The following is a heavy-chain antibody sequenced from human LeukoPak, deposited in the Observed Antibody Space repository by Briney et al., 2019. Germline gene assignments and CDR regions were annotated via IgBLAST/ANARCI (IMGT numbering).Heavy chain of an antibody. Sequence: SVKVSCKASGGTFSSYAISWVRQAPGQGLEWMGGIIPIFGTANYAQKFQGRVTITADESTSTAYMERSSLRSEDTAVYYCARLDEYSSSSRYYGMDVWGQGTTVTVSS. V-gene: IGHV1-69*13. CDR1: GGTFSSYA. D-gene: IGHD6-6*01. CDR3: ARLDEYSSSSRYYGMDV. CDR2: IIPIFGTA. J-gene: IGHJ6*02.